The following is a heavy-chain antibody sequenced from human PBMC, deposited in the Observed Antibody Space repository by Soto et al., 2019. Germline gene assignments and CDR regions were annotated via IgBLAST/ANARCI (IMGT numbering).Heavy chain of an antibody. J-gene: IGHJ4*02. D-gene: IGHD3-22*01. Sequence: SVKVSCKASGGTFSSYAISWVRQAPGQGLEWMGGIIPIFGTANYAQKFQGGVTITADESTSTAYMELSSLRSEDTAVYYCARDYYDSSGYYYFDYWGQGTLVTVSS. CDR1: GGTFSSYA. V-gene: IGHV1-69*13. CDR2: IIPIFGTA. CDR3: ARDYYDSSGYYYFDY.